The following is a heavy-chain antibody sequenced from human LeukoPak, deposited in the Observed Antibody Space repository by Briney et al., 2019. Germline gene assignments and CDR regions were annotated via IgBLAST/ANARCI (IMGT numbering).Heavy chain of an antibody. CDR1: GGSISSYY. Sequence: PSETLSLTCTVSGGSISSYYWSWIRQPPGKGLEWIGYIYYSGSTNYNPSLKSRVTISVDTSKSQFSLKLNSLTAADTAVYYCASLLNVAGYSGYDSDYWGHGTLVTVSS. CDR3: ASLLNVAGYSGYDSDY. CDR2: IYYSGST. J-gene: IGHJ4*01. V-gene: IGHV4-59*12. D-gene: IGHD5-12*01.